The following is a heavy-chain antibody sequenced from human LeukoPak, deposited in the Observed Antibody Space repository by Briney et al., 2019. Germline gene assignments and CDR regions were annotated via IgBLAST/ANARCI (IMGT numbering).Heavy chain of an antibody. J-gene: IGHJ4*02. CDR1: GGSFSGYY. D-gene: IGHD3-22*01. CDR2: INHSGST. V-gene: IGHV4-34*01. CDR3: ARGRDYYDSSGLFDY. Sequence: PSETLSLTCAVYGGSFSGYYWSWIRQPPGKGLEWIGEINHSGSTNYNPSLKSRVTISVDTSKNQFSLKLSSVTAADTAVYYCARGRDYYDSSGLFDYWGQGTLVTVSS.